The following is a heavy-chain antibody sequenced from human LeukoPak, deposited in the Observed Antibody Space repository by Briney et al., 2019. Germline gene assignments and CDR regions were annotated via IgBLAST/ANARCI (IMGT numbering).Heavy chain of an antibody. J-gene: IGHJ4*02. CDR1: GGSFSGYY. V-gene: IGHV4-34*01. CDR3: ARTYGDTKLFDY. Sequence: PSETLSLTCAVYGGSFSGYYWSWIRQPPGKGLEWIGEINHSGSTNYNPSLKSRVTISVDTSKNQFSLKLSSVTAADTAVYYCARTYGDTKLFDYWGQGTLVTVSS. CDR2: INHSGST. D-gene: IGHD4-17*01.